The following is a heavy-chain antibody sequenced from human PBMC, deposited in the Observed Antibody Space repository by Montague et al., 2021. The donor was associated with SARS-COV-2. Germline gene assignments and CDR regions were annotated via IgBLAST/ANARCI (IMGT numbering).Heavy chain of an antibody. CDR2: TTSTGSTI. D-gene: IGHD2-15*01. J-gene: IGHJ4*02. V-gene: IGHV3-48*03. CDR1: GFTFSSYE. CDR3: ARNKFPAAFDF. Sequence: SLRLSCPASGFTFSSYEMNWVRQAPGKGLEWVSYTTSTGSTIYYAESVQGRFTISRDNAKKSLYLQMNSLRAEDTAVYYCARNKFPAAFDFWGQGTLVTVSS.